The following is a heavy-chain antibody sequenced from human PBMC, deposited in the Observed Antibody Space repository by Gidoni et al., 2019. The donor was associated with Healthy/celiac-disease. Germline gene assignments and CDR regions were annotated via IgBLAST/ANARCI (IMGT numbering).Heavy chain of an antibody. Sequence: EVQLVESGGGLVQPGGSLRLSCAASGFTFSRYAMSWVRQAPGKGLGWVSAISGSGGSTYYADSVKGRFTISRDNSKNTLYLQMNSLRAEDTAVYYCAKTLRKDYGDYVFDYYYYGMDVWGQGTTVTVS. CDR2: ISGSGGST. J-gene: IGHJ6*02. CDR3: AKTLRKDYGDYVFDYYYYGMDV. D-gene: IGHD4-17*01. CDR1: GFTFSRYA. V-gene: IGHV3-23*04.